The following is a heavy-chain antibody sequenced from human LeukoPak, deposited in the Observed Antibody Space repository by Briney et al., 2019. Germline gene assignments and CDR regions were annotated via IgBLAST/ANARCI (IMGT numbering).Heavy chain of an antibody. J-gene: IGHJ4*02. CDR2: INPNSGGT. D-gene: IGHD5-18*01. CDR1: RYTFTDYY. CDR3: ARRTLGYSYGYEGFDY. Sequence: ASVKVSCKASRYTFTDYYMHWVRQAPGQGLEWMGWINPNSGGTNYAQKFQGRVTMTRDTSISTAYMELSRLRSDDTAVYYCARRTLGYSYGYEGFDYWGQGTLVTVSS. V-gene: IGHV1-2*02.